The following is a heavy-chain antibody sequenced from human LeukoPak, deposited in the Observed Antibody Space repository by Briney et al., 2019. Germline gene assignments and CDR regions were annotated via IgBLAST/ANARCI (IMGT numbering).Heavy chain of an antibody. CDR2: IYTSGST. V-gene: IGHV4-4*07. J-gene: IGHJ4*02. Sequence: SETLSLTCTVSGGSISSYYWGWIRQPAGKGLEWIGRIYTSGSTNYNPSLKSRVTMSVDTSKNQFSLKLSSVTAADTAVYYCARDRIGRLRSPYYFDYWGQGTLVTVSS. CDR3: ARDRIGRLRSPYYFDY. D-gene: IGHD4-17*01. CDR1: GGSISSYY.